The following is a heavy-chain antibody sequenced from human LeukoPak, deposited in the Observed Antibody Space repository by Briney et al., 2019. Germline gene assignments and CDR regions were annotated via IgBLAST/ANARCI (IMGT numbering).Heavy chain of an antibody. D-gene: IGHD5-18*01. CDR2: ISSSGSTI. J-gene: IGHJ4*02. V-gene: IGHV3-11*01. CDR1: GFTFSSYA. CDR3: ARAVDTAMFFDY. Sequence: GGSLRLSCAASGFTFSSYAMSWIRQAPGKGLEWVSYISSSGSTIYYADSVKGRFTISRDNAKNSLYLQMNSLRAEDTAVYYCARAVDTAMFFDYWGQGTLVTVSS.